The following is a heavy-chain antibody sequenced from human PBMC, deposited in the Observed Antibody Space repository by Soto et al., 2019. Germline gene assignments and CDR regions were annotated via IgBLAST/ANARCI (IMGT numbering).Heavy chain of an antibody. J-gene: IGHJ5*02. CDR3: ATAETYYDFWSGKENWFDP. V-gene: IGHV1-8*01. D-gene: IGHD3-3*01. CDR1: GYTFTSYD. CDR2: MNPNSGNT. Sequence: GASVKVSCKASGYTFTSYDINWVRQATGQGLEWMGWMNPNSGNTGYAQKFQGRVTMTRNTSISTAYMELSSLRSEDTAVYYCATAETYYDFWSGKENWFDPWGQGTLVTVSS.